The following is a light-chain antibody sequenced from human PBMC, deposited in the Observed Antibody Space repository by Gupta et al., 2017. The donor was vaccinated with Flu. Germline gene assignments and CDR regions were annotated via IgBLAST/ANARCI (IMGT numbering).Light chain of an antibody. CDR2: KAS. Sequence: DIPMTQSPSTLSASVGDRITITCRASQSISTYLAWYQQKPGEAPKLLIYKASRLYSGVPSRFSGSGSGTEFTLSISSLQPDDLATYYCQQYDSYSGRSFGQGTKLEIK. CDR3: QQYDSYSGRS. V-gene: IGKV1-5*03. CDR1: QSISTY. J-gene: IGKJ2*04.